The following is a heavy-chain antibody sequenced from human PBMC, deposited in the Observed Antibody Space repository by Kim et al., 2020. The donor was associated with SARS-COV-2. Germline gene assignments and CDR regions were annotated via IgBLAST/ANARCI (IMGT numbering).Heavy chain of an antibody. CDR2: IIPILDRA. CDR3: ASAAYSYDSSSYHFFEQ. Sequence: SVKVSCKASGGTLSSYTISWVRQAPGQGLEWMGRIIPILDRATYTQNFRGRLTITADRSTSTAYMELSGLRFEDKAVYYCASAAYSYDSSSYHFFEQWGQGTLVTVSS. V-gene: IGHV1-69*02. J-gene: IGHJ4*02. D-gene: IGHD3-22*01. CDR1: GGTLSSYT.